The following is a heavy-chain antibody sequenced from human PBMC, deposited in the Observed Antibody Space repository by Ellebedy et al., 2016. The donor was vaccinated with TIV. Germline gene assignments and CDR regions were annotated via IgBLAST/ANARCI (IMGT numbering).Heavy chain of an antibody. Sequence: GSLRLSXAVYGGSFSGYYWSWIRQPPGKGLEWIGEINHSGSTNYNPSLKSRVTISVDTSKNQFSLKLSSVTAADTAVYYCARGTGGYWYSSGWYAYWGQGTLVTVSS. CDR3: ARGTGGYWYSSGWYAY. J-gene: IGHJ4*02. V-gene: IGHV4-34*01. CDR2: INHSGST. D-gene: IGHD6-19*01. CDR1: GGSFSGYY.